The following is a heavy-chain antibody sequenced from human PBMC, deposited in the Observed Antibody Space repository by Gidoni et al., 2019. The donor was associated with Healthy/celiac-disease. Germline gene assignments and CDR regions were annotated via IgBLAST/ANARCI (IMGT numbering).Heavy chain of an antibody. D-gene: IGHD3-10*01. CDR3: ARVPYYYGSGSYYGAFDI. CDR2: IYHSGST. V-gene: IGHV4-4*02. CDR1: GGYISSSNW. Sequence: QVQLQESGPGLLKPSGTLSLTCAVSGGYISSSNWWRWVRQPPGKGLEWIGEIYHSGSTNYNPSLKSRVTISVDKSKNQFSLKLSSVTAADTAVYYCARVPYYYGSGSYYGAFDIWGQGTMVTVSS. J-gene: IGHJ3*02.